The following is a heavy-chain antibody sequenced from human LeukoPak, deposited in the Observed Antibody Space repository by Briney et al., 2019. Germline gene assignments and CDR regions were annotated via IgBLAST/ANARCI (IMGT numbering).Heavy chain of an antibody. CDR2: IYYSGST. Sequence: SETLSLTCTVCGGSISKYYWNWIRQSPGKGLEWIGFIYYSGSTNYNPSLKSRVTMSVDASKSQFSLNLSSVTAADTAFYYCARSSGSYYSRIDYWGQGTLVTVSS. D-gene: IGHD1-26*01. CDR3: ARSSGSYYSRIDY. CDR1: GGSISKYY. J-gene: IGHJ4*02. V-gene: IGHV4-59*01.